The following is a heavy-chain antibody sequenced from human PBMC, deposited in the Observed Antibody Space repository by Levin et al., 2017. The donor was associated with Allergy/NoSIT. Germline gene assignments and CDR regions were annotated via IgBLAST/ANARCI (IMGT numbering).Heavy chain of an antibody. D-gene: IGHD6-19*01. CDR2: ISWNSGSI. J-gene: IGHJ3*02. CDR3: AKDKGPLSIAVAGGAFDI. CDR1: GFTFDDYA. V-gene: IGHV3-9*01. Sequence: SLKISCAASGFTFDDYAMHWVRQAPGKGLEWVSGISWNSGSIGYADSVKGRFTISRDNAKNSLYLQMNSLRAEDTALYYCAKDKGPLSIAVAGGAFDIWGQGTMVTVSS.